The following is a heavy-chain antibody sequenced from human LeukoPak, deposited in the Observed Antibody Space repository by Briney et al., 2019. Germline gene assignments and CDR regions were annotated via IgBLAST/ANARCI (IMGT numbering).Heavy chain of an antibody. Sequence: ASMKVSCKASGYTFTNYDINWVRQATGQELEWMGWMNPDSGNTGYAEKFQGRVTITRNTSISTAYMELSGLVSEDTAVYYCVRGKFGYYSSSSYYFDYWGEGILVTVSS. V-gene: IGHV1-8*03. CDR1: GYTFTNYD. CDR2: MNPDSGNT. D-gene: IGHD6-6*01. CDR3: VRGKFGYYSSSSYYFDY. J-gene: IGHJ4*02.